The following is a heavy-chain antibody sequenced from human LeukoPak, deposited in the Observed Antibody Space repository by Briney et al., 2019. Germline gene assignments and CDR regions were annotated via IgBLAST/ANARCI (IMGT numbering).Heavy chain of an antibody. CDR1: GGTFSNYA. J-gene: IGHJ4*02. Sequence: SVKVSCKASGGTFSNYAITWVRQAPGQGLEWMGGIIPIFGTANYAQKFQGRVTITADESTSTAYMELSSLRSEDTAVYYCARDRSSSGYFDYWGQGTLVTVSS. CDR3: ARDRSSSGYFDY. CDR2: IIPIFGTA. D-gene: IGHD3-22*01. V-gene: IGHV1-69*13.